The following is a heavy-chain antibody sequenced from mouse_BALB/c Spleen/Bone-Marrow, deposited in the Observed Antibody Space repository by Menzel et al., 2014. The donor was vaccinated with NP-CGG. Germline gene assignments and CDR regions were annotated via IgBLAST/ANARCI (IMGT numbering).Heavy chain of an antibody. D-gene: IGHD2-12*01. J-gene: IGHJ4*01. V-gene: IGHV2-2*02. CDR1: GFSLTSYG. CDR2: IWSGGST. Sequence: QVQLKESGPGLVQPSQSLSITCTVSGFSLTSYGVHWIRQSPGKGLEWLGVIWSGGSTDYNAPFISRLSISKDNSKSQVFFKMNSLQANDTAIYYCVRNPIRRNAMDYWGQGTSVTVSS. CDR3: VRNPIRRNAMDY.